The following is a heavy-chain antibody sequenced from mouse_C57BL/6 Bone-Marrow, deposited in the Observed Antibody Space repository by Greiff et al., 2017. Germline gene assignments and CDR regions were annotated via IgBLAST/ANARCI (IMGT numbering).Heavy chain of an antibody. CDR1: GFTFSSYA. CDR2: ISDGGSYT. Sequence: VQLQQSGGGLVKPGGSLKLSCAASGFTFSSYAMSWVRQTPEKRLEWVATISDGGSYTYYPDNVKGRFTISRDNAKNNLYLQMSHLKSEDTAMYYCAREGVTTTDWGQGTTLTVSS. D-gene: IGHD2-1*01. V-gene: IGHV5-4*01. J-gene: IGHJ2*01. CDR3: AREGVTTTD.